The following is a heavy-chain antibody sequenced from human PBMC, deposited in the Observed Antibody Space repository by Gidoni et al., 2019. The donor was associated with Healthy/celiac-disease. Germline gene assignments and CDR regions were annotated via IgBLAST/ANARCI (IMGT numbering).Heavy chain of an antibody. Sequence: QVQLVESGGGVVQPGRSLRLSCSASGFTFTSYGMHWVRQAPGKGLEWVAVISYDGSNKYYADSVKGRFTISKDNSKNTLYLQMNSLRAEDTAVYYGASADSGSYPTWGQGTLVTVSS. CDR2: ISYDGSNK. CDR3: ASADSGSYPT. V-gene: IGHV3-30*03. J-gene: IGHJ5*02. D-gene: IGHD1-26*01. CDR1: GFTFTSYG.